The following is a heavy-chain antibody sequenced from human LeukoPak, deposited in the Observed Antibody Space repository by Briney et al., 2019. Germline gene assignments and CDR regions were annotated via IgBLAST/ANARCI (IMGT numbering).Heavy chain of an antibody. Sequence: GGSLRLSCVASGFTLRSYVMNWVRQTPGKGLEWVSSVSGSGDSTFYADSVKGRFSISRDNSKNTLYLQVNGLRTEDTAVYYCAKDRLLNCRGDCYIFDYWGQGTVVTVSS. V-gene: IGHV3-23*01. D-gene: IGHD2-21*02. CDR3: AKDRLLNCRGDCYIFDY. CDR2: VSGSGDST. J-gene: IGHJ4*02. CDR1: GFTLRSYV.